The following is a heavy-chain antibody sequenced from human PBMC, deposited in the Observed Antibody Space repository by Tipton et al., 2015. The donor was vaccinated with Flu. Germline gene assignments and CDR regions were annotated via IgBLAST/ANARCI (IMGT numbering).Heavy chain of an antibody. J-gene: IGHJ4*02. D-gene: IGHD3-22*01. CDR3: ARVSPRRVTAIVVVMLPEGYFDY. Sequence: TLSLTCTVSGGSISTYYWSWIRQPPGKRPEWIGYINNSGDSHYNPSLKSRVTMSVDSSKNQFSLNLSSVTAADTGVYYCARVSPRRVTAIVVVMLPEGYFDYWGQGSPVIVSS. CDR1: GGSISTYY. CDR2: INNSGDS. V-gene: IGHV4-59*12.